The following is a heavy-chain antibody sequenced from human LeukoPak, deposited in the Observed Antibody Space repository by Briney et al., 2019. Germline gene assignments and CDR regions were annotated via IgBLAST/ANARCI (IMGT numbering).Heavy chain of an antibody. V-gene: IGHV3-21*01. Sequence: GGSLRLSCAASGFTFSSYSMNWVRQAPGKGLEWVSSISSSSSYMYYADSVKGRFTISRDNAKNSLYLQMNSLRAEDTAVYYCARDPFTTKWELTVWYYFDYWGQGTQVTVSS. D-gene: IGHD1-26*01. J-gene: IGHJ4*02. CDR1: GFTFSSYS. CDR2: ISSSSSYM. CDR3: ARDPFTTKWELTVWYYFDY.